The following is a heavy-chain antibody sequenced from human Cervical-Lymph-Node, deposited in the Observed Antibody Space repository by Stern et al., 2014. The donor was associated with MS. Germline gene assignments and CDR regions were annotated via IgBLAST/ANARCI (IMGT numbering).Heavy chain of an antibody. CDR1: GYTFTSYD. J-gene: IGHJ4*02. CDR2: VSPNSGNT. V-gene: IGHV1-8*01. Sequence: VQLVESGAEVKKPGASVKVSCKASGYTFTSYDIHWVRQATGQGLEWMGWVSPNSGNTDYAQKFQGRVSMTRYTSISTAYMDLRSLTSEDTAVYYCARKVGALGIWGQGTRVTVSS. CDR3: ARKVGALGI. D-gene: IGHD1-26*01.